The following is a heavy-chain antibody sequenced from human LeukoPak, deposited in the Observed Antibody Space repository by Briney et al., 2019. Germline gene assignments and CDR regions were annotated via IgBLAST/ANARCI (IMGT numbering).Heavy chain of an antibody. V-gene: IGHV4-34*01. J-gene: IGHJ4*02. D-gene: IGHD5-12*01. CDR3: AGPRYRGSGVGLDY. Sequence: PSETLSLTCAVNGGSFSGYGWNWIRQPPGKGLEWIGEIDHSGSTTYNSSLKSRVTISIDTSKNQFSLNLNSVTAADTALYYCAGPRYRGSGVGLDYWGQGTLVTVSS. CDR2: IDHSGST. CDR1: GGSFSGYG.